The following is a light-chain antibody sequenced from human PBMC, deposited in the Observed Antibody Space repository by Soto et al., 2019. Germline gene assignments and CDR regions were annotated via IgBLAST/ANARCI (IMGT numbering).Light chain of an antibody. V-gene: IGLV2-11*01. CDR3: CSYTNSAYV. CDR2: DVS. CDR1: SSDVGAYNY. J-gene: IGLJ1*01. Sequence: QSVLTQPRSVSGSPGQSVTISCTGTSSDVGAYNYVSWYQQHPAKAPNLMIYDVSKRPSGVPDRFSGSKSGNTASLTISGLQAEDEGDYYCCSYTNSAYVLGTGTKLTVL.